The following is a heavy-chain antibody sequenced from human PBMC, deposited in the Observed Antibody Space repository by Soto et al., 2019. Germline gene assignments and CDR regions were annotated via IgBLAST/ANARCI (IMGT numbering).Heavy chain of an antibody. Sequence: LGESMKVSCKGSGYSFTSYLSGWVRQITGKGLEWMGIIYPGDSDTRYSPSFQGQVTISADKSKNQFSLKLSSVTAADTAVYYCARMRNYDYIWGSYRYSFDYWGQGTLVTVSS. CDR1: GYSFTSYL. CDR3: ARMRNYDYIWGSYRYSFDY. CDR2: IYPGDSDT. J-gene: IGHJ4*02. V-gene: IGHV5-51*01. D-gene: IGHD3-16*02.